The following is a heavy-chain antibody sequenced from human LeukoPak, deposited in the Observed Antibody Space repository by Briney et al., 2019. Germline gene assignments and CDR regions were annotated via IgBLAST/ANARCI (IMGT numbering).Heavy chain of an antibody. V-gene: IGHV4-59*08. Sequence: KPSETLCLTCTVSGCSISSYYLSWIRQPPGKGLEWIGDIYYSGSTNYNPSLNSRVPISVDTSKNQFSLKLRSVTAADTAVYYCARGEYHYVWGSYRGIDYWGQGTLVTVSS. D-gene: IGHD3-16*02. CDR3: ARGEYHYVWGSYRGIDY. J-gene: IGHJ4*02. CDR1: GCSISSYY. CDR2: IYYSGST.